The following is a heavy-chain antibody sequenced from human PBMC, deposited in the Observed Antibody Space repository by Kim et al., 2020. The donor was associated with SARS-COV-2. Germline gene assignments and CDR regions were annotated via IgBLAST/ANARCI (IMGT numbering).Heavy chain of an antibody. D-gene: IGHD6-13*01. J-gene: IGHJ6*02. V-gene: IGHV3-21*01. CDR1: GFTFSSYS. CDR2: ISSSSSYI. CDR3: AREGSSWYGGVHYYYGMDV. Sequence: GGSLRLSCAASGFTFSSYSMNWVRQAPGKGLEWVSSISSSSSYIYYADSVKGRFTISRDNAKNSLYLQMNSLRAEDTAVYYCAREGSSWYGGVHYYYGMDVWGQGTTVTVSS.